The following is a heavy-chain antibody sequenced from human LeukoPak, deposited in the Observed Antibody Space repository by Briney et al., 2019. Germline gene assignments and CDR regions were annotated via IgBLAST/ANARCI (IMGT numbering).Heavy chain of an antibody. CDR2: IKEDGSEQ. J-gene: IGHJ4*02. V-gene: IGHV3-7*01. Sequence: PGGSLRLSCTASGFTFSRRWISWVRQTPGKGLEWVANIKEDGSEQYYVDSVKGRFSISRDNAKNTVYLQMNSLRAEDTGIYYCARGTSAGGPISPFDFWGQGTVVTVSS. D-gene: IGHD6-13*01. CDR3: ARGTSAGGPISPFDF. CDR1: GFTFSRRW.